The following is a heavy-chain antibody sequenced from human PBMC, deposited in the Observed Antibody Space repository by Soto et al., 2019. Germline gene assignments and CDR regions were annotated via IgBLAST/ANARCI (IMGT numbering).Heavy chain of an antibody. Sequence: SETLSLTCTVSGGSISSGGYYWSWIRQHPGKGLEWIGYIYYSGSTYYNPSLKSRVTISVDTSKNQFSLKLSSVTAADTAVYYCARATTATHWYFDLWGRGTLVTVSS. V-gene: IGHV4-31*03. CDR2: IYYSGST. D-gene: IGHD4-17*01. CDR1: GGSISSGGYY. J-gene: IGHJ2*01. CDR3: ARATTATHWYFDL.